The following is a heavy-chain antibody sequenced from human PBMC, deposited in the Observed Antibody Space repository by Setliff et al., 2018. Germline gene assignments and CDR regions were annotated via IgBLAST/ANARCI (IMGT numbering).Heavy chain of an antibody. J-gene: IGHJ2*01. CDR1: GGSISSDY. D-gene: IGHD1-7*01. CDR2: LSPSGNT. CDR3: ARGNYAYWYFDL. V-gene: IGHV4-4*07. Sequence: SETLSLTCVVSGGSISSDYWGWIRQPAGKGLEWIGRLSPSGNTNYSPSLKSRVTMSLXXXKNXXXXXLQSVTAADTAIYFCARGNYAYWYFDLWGRGTLVTVSS.